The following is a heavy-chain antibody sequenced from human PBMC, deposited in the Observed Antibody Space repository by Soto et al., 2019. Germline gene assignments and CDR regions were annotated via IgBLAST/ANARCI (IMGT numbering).Heavy chain of an antibody. CDR3: AIGGQLGFGMDV. Sequence: QVQLVQSGAEVKKPGASVKVSCKASGYTFTCYDINWVRQATGQGLEWMGWLNPNSGNTGYAQKFQGRVTMTSNTCISTAYMELSSLRSEDTAVDYFAIGGQLGFGMDVWGQGNTVPVSS. J-gene: IGHJ6*02. CDR2: LNPNSGNT. CDR1: GYTFTCYD. D-gene: IGHD6-13*01. V-gene: IGHV1-8*01.